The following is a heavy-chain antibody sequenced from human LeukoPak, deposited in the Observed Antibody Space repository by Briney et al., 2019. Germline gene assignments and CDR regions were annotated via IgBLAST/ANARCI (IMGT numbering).Heavy chain of an antibody. J-gene: IGHJ5*02. CDR1: GGSFSGYY. CDR3: ARGRAKDIVVVVAARKGLYNWFDP. Sequence: SETLSLTCTVYGGSFSGYYWSWIRQPPGKGLEWIGEINHSGSTNYNPSLKSRVTISVDTSKNQFSLKLSSVTAADTAVYYCARGRAKDIVVVVAARKGLYNWFDPWGQGTLVTVSS. D-gene: IGHD2-15*01. V-gene: IGHV4-34*01. CDR2: INHSGST.